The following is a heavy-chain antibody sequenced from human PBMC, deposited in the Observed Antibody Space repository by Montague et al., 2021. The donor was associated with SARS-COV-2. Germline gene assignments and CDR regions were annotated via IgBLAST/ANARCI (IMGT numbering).Heavy chain of an antibody. J-gene: IGHJ6*02. Sequence: TLSLTCTVSGGSIRSENYYWSWIRQHPGKGLEWIGYIHYSGSTYYNPSLKSRVTISVDTSKNQFSLKLSSVTAADTAVYYCAVNSNYYYYYGMDVWGQGTTVTVSS. D-gene: IGHD4-11*01. CDR1: GGSIRSENYY. V-gene: IGHV4-30-4*08. CDR2: IHYSGST. CDR3: AVNSNYYYYYGMDV.